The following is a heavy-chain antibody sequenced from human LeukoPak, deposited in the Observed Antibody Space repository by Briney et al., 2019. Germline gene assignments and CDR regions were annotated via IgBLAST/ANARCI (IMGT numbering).Heavy chain of an antibody. D-gene: IGHD6-19*01. Sequence: GGSLRLSCAASGFTFSSYWMSWVRQAPGKGLEWVANIKQDGSEKYYVDSVKGRFTISRDNAKNSLYLQMNSLRAEDTVVYYCARVRAVAGKGWFDPWGQGTLVTVSS. CDR3: ARVRAVAGKGWFDP. CDR1: GFTFSSYW. J-gene: IGHJ5*02. V-gene: IGHV3-7*03. CDR2: IKQDGSEK.